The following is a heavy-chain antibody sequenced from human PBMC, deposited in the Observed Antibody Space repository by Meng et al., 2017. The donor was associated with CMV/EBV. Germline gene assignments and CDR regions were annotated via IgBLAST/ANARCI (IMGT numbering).Heavy chain of an antibody. J-gene: IGHJ4*02. CDR3: ARKYYYDSSGYYYSV. Sequence: ASVKVSCKASGYTFTSYGMSWVRQAPGQGLEWMGWISTYNGNTNYAQKLQGRVTMTTDTSTSTAYMELRSLRSDDTAVYYCARKYYYDSSGYYYSVWGQGTLVTVSS. D-gene: IGHD3-22*01. CDR1: GYTFTSYG. CDR2: ISTYNGNT. V-gene: IGHV1-18*01.